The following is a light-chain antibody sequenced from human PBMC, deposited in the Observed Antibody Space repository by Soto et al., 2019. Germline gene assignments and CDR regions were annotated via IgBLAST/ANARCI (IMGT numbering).Light chain of an antibody. V-gene: IGKV3-11*01. Sequence: EIVLTQSLSTLSLSPGERASLSCRASQSVSSYLAWYQQKPGQAPRLLIYDASNRATGIPARFSGSGSGTDVTLTISSLEPEDFAVYYCQQRSNWPLTFGGGTKVEIK. CDR1: QSVSSY. CDR3: QQRSNWPLT. CDR2: DAS. J-gene: IGKJ4*01.